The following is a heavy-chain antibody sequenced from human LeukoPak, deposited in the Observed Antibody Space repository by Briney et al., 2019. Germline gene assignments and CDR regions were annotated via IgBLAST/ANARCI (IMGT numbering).Heavy chain of an antibody. CDR1: GGSFSGYY. CDR2: INHSGST. D-gene: IGHD3-10*01. Sequence: SETLSLTCAVYGGSFSGYYWSWIRQPPGKGLEWIGEINHSGSTNYNPSLKSRVTISVDTSKNQFSLKLSSVTAADTAVYYCARGLHYGSESPIYGMDVWGQGTTVTVSS. J-gene: IGHJ6*02. CDR3: ARGLHYGSESPIYGMDV. V-gene: IGHV4-34*01.